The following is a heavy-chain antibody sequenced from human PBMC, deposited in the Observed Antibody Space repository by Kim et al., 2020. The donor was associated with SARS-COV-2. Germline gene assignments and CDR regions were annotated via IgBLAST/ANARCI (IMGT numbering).Heavy chain of an antibody. CDR3: ARARYCSSTSCYRGWFDT. Sequence: GGSLRLSCAASGFTVSSNYMSWVRQAPGKGLEWVSVIYSGGSTYYADSVKGRFTISRDNSKNTLYLQMNSLRAEDTAVYYCARARYCSSTSCYRGWFDTWGQGTLVTVSS. CDR2: IYSGGST. CDR1: GFTVSSNY. D-gene: IGHD2-2*02. V-gene: IGHV3-66*02. J-gene: IGHJ5*02.